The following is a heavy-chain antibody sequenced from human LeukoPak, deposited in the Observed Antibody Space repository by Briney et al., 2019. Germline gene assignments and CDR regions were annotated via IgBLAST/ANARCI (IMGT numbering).Heavy chain of an antibody. J-gene: IGHJ4*02. D-gene: IGHD3-3*01. CDR1: GFTFDDYG. Sequence: PGGSLRLSCAASGFTFDDYGMSWVRQAPGKGLEWVSGINWNGGSTGYADSVKGRFTISRDNAKKYLYLQMNSLKAEDTALYYCASITIFGVASLWGQGTLVTVPS. CDR2: INWNGGST. V-gene: IGHV3-20*04. CDR3: ASITIFGVASL.